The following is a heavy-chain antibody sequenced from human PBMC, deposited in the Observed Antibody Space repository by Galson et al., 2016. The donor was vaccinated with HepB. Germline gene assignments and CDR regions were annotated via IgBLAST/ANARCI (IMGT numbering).Heavy chain of an antibody. CDR3: ARDLSGPDR. J-gene: IGHJ5*02. CDR1: GFTFRNHQ. Sequence: SLRLSCAVSGFTFRNHQMHWIRQVPGKGLMWVARIEGDGTRPIYAASVGGRFVISSDSAENTVYLQMNRLRAEDTALYYCARDLSGPDRWGQGTLVTFSP. V-gene: IGHV3-74*01. CDR2: IEGDGTRP.